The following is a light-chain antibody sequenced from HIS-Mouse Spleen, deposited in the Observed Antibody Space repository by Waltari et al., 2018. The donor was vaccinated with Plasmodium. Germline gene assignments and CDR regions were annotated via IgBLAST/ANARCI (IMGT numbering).Light chain of an antibody. CDR2: EGS. CDR1: SSDVGGYNL. CDR3: CSYAGSSTFVV. V-gene: IGLV2-23*03. Sequence: QSALTQPASVSGSPGQSITIPCTGTSSDVGGYNLVSWYQQPPGKAPKLMIYEGSKRPSGVSNRFSGSKSGNTASLTISGLQAEDEADYYCCSYAGSSTFVVFGGGTKLTVL. J-gene: IGLJ2*01.